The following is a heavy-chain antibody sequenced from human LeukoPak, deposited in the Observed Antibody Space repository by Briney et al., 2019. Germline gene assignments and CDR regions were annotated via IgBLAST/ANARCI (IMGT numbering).Heavy chain of an antibody. V-gene: IGHV4-38-2*02. D-gene: IGHD6-19*01. Sequence: PSETLSLTCAVSGYSISSGYYWGWIRQPPGKGLEWIGSIYHSGSTYYNPSLKSRVTISVDTSRNRFSLNLNSVTATDTAVYFCARDRSSGWLNWFDPWGQGTLVTVSP. J-gene: IGHJ5*02. CDR3: ARDRSSGWLNWFDP. CDR2: IYHSGST. CDR1: GYSISSGYY.